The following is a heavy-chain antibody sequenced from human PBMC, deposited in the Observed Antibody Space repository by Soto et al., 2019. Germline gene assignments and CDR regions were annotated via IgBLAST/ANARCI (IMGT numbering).Heavy chain of an antibody. CDR1: GASISTSTYY. CDR3: SRHGAAVLYYYGMDV. V-gene: IGHV4-39*01. Sequence: SETLSLTCTVSGASISTSTYYWAWVRQPPGKGLGWIGYIYYTGDTFYNPSLKSRVTISVDTSIHQFSLTLTSVTAAGTAIYYCSRHGAAVLYYYGMDVWGQGTAVTVSS. D-gene: IGHD3-10*01. J-gene: IGHJ6*02. CDR2: IYYTGDT.